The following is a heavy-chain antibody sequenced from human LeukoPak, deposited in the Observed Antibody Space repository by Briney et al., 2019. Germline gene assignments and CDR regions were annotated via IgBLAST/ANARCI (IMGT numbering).Heavy chain of an antibody. CDR1: GGTFSSYA. CDR3: ARGDYGGNSGGFDY. J-gene: IGHJ4*02. V-gene: IGHV1-69*04. Sequence: ASVKVSCKASGGTFSSYAISWVRQAPGQGLEWMGRIIPILSIANYAQKFQGRVTITADKSTSTAYMELSSLRSEDTAVYYCARGDYGGNSGGFDYWGQGTLVTVSS. D-gene: IGHD4-23*01. CDR2: IIPILSIA.